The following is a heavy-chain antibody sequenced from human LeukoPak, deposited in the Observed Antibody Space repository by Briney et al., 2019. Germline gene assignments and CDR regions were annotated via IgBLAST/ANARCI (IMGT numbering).Heavy chain of an antibody. CDR2: ISGSGDNT. CDR3: AKWKYSNSGIDDC. Sequence: GGSLRLSCAASGFTFSRYAMSWVRQVPGKGLEWVSVISGSGDNTYYADSVKGRFTISRDNSKNMLYLQMNSLRAEDTAVYYCAKWKYSNSGIDDCWGQGTLVTVSS. D-gene: IGHD6-6*01. V-gene: IGHV3-23*01. J-gene: IGHJ4*02. CDR1: GFTFSRYA.